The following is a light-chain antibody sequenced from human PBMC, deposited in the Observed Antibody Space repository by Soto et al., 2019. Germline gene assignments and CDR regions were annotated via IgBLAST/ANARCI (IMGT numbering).Light chain of an antibody. CDR2: KAS. J-gene: IGKJ1*01. CDR3: QQSYSTSWT. V-gene: IGKV1-5*03. Sequence: GDRVTITCRASQSISVWLAWYQQKAVKAPNLLIYKASRLESGVPSRFSGSGSGTDFTLTISSLQPEDFATYYCQQSYSTSWTFGQGTKVDIK. CDR1: QSISVW.